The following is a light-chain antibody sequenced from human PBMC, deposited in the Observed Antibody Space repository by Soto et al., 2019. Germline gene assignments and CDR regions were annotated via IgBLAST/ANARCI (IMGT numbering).Light chain of an antibody. CDR3: SSYTTSGTPV. CDR2: EVS. CDR1: SSDVGGYNY. V-gene: IGLV2-14*01. J-gene: IGLJ3*02. Sequence: QSALTQPASVSGVPGQSITISCTGTSSDVGGYNYLSWYQQHPGKAPRVMIYEVSNRPSGVSNRFSGSKSGNTASLTISGLQAEDEADYFCSSYTTSGTPVFGGGTKLTVL.